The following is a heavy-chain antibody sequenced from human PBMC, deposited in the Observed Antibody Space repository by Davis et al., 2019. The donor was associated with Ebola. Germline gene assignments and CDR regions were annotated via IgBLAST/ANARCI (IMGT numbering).Heavy chain of an antibody. CDR3: ARAGGSTTLTAPSMDV. D-gene: IGHD2/OR15-2a*01. CDR2: ISGGGRTI. J-gene: IGHJ6*02. V-gene: IGHV3-11*01. Sequence: GESLKISCAASGFTLSDYYMSWIRQAPGKGLEWVSYISGGGRTIYYADSVKGRFNMSRDNAKNSLYLQMNSLRTEDTAVYYCARAGGSTTLTAPSMDVWGQGTTVTVSS. CDR1: GFTLSDYY.